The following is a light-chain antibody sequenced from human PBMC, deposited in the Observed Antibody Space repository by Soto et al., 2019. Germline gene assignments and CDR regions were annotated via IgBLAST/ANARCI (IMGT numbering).Light chain of an antibody. CDR3: QQLNSYEIT. CDR2: AAS. J-gene: IGKJ5*01. Sequence: IQLTQSPSSLPASVGDRVTITCRASQGISSFLAWYQQKPGKAPKLLIYAASTLQSGVPSRFSGSGSGTDFTLTVSSLQPEDFATYYCQQLNSYEITFGQGTRLEIK. V-gene: IGKV1-9*01. CDR1: QGISSF.